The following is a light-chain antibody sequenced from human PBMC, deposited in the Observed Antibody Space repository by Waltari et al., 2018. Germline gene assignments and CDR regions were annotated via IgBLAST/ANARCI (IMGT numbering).Light chain of an antibody. CDR1: QSVSVY. CDR3: QQRTDRPPVT. V-gene: IGKV3-11*01. Sequence: EVVLTHSPATLSLSPGETATPSCRASQSVSVYLAWYQQKPGQAPRLLIYDASDRATGVPARFSGSGSGTDFTLTISSLEPEDFAVYYCQQRTDRPPVTFGQGTRVEMK. CDR2: DAS. J-gene: IGKJ1*01.